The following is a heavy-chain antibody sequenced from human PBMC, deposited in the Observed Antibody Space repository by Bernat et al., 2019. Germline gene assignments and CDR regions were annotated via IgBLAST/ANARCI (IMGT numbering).Heavy chain of an antibody. CDR2: ISASGGNT. Sequence: EVQLLESGGGLVQPGGSLRLSCAASGFTFSNYAMSWVRQAPGKGLEWVSGISASGGNTYYADSVKGRFTISRDNSKNTLYLQMNSLRAEDTAVYYCAKDVSGYSYGYGYYYYYMDVRDKGPTVTVSS. D-gene: IGHD5-18*01. CDR1: GFTFSNYA. V-gene: IGHV3-23*01. CDR3: AKDVSGYSYGYGYYYYYMDV. J-gene: IGHJ6*03.